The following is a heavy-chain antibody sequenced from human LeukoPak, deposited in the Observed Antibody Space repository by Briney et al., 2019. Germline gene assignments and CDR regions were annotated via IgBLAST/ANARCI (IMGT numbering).Heavy chain of an antibody. Sequence: PSETLSLTCAVYGGSFSGYYWSWIRQPPGKGLEWIGEINHSGSTNYNPSLKSRVTISVDTSKNQFSLKLGSVTAADTAVYYCAREESYYYDSSGYGDAFDIWGQGTMVTVSS. CDR1: GGSFSGYY. CDR3: AREESYYYDSSGYGDAFDI. J-gene: IGHJ3*02. CDR2: INHSGST. V-gene: IGHV4-34*01. D-gene: IGHD3-22*01.